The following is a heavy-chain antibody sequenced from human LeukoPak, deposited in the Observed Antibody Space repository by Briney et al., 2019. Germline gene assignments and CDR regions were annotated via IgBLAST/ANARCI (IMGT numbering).Heavy chain of an antibody. CDR2: IYYSGST. D-gene: IGHD6-6*01. Sequence: SETLSLTCTVSGGSISSYYWSWIRQPPGKGLEWIGYIYYSGSTNYNPSLKSRVTISVDTSKNQFSLKLSSVTAADTAVYYCARGPLFAARPIFDYWGQGTLVTVSS. V-gene: IGHV4-59*12. CDR1: GGSISSYY. CDR3: ARGPLFAARPIFDY. J-gene: IGHJ4*02.